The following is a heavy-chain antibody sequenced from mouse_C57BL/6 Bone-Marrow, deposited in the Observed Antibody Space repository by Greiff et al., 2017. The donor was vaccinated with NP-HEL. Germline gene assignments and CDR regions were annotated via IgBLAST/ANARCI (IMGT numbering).Heavy chain of an antibody. CDR1: GFNITDDY. D-gene: IGHD1-1*01. Sequence: VQLQQSGAELVRPGASVKLSCTASGFNITDDYMHWVKQRPEQGLEWIGWIDPENGDTEYASKFQGKATITADTSSNTAYLQLSSLTSEDTAVYYCTTLYYYGSRGDYWGQGTTLTVSS. CDR2: IDPENGDT. CDR3: TTLYYYGSRGDY. V-gene: IGHV14-4*01. J-gene: IGHJ2*01.